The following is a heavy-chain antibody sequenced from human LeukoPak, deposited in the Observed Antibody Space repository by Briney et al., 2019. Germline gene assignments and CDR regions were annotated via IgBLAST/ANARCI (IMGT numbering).Heavy chain of an antibody. V-gene: IGHV3-30*02. CDR2: IRYDGSNK. Sequence: GGSLRLSCAASGFTFSSYGMHWVRQAPGKGLEWVAFIRYDGSNKYYADSVKGRFTISRDNSKNKLYLQMNSLRAEDTAVYYCAKDPGLLWFGEYYFDYWGQGTLVTVSS. J-gene: IGHJ4*02. CDR1: GFTFSSYG. CDR3: AKDPGLLWFGEYYFDY. D-gene: IGHD3-10*01.